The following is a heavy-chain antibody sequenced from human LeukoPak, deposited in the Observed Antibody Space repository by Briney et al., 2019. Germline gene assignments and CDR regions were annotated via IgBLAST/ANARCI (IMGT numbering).Heavy chain of an antibody. CDR3: ARDQQYSSGCPDY. CDR2: ISSSSSYI. J-gene: IGHJ4*02. D-gene: IGHD6-19*01. CDR1: GFTFSSYS. Sequence: GGSLRLSCAASGFTFSSYSMTWVRQAPGKGLEWVSSISSSSSYIYYADSVKGRFTISRDNAKNSLYLQMNSLRAEDTAVYYCARDQQYSSGCPDYWGQGTLVTVSS. V-gene: IGHV3-21*01.